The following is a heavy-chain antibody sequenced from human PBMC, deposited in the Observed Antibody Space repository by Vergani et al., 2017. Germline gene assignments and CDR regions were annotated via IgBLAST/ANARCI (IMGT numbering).Heavy chain of an antibody. CDR3: HIVGATFGFDY. V-gene: IGHV3-15*01. Sequence: EVQLVESGGGLVKPGGSLRLSCAASGFTFSNAWMSWVRQAPGKGLEWVGRIKSKTDGGTTDYAAPVKGRFTISSDDSKNTLYLQMNSLKTEDTAVYYWHIVGATFGFDYWGQGTLVTVSS. CDR2: IKSKTDGGTT. D-gene: IGHD1-26*01. J-gene: IGHJ4*02. CDR1: GFTFSNAW.